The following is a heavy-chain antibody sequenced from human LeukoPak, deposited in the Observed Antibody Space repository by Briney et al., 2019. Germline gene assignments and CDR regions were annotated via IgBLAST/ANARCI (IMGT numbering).Heavy chain of an antibody. CDR1: GGSFSGYY. CDR3: ASLTIFGVVIHDY. J-gene: IGHJ4*02. V-gene: IGHV4-34*01. CDR2: INHSGST. Sequence: KPSEILSLTCAVYGGSFSGYYWSRIRQPPGKGLEWIGEINHSGSTNYNPSLKSRFTISVDTSKNQFSLKLSSVAAADTAVYYCASLTIFGVVIHDYWGQGTLVTVSS. D-gene: IGHD3-3*01.